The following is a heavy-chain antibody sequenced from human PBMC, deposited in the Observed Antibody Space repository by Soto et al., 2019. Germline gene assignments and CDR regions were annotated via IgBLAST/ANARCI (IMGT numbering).Heavy chain of an antibody. CDR1: GYTFTRYG. CDR3: AKNGQPPYYYYGLDV. V-gene: IGHV1-18*01. Sequence: QGHLVQSGAEVKKPGASVKVSCKASGYTFTRYGISWVRQAPGQGLEWMGWISGYNGDTNYAQNLQDRVTMTIDTSTNTAYVELRSLISDDTAVYYCAKNGQPPYYYYGLDVWGQGTTVTVSS. J-gene: IGHJ6*02. CDR2: ISGYNGDT. D-gene: IGHD2-8*01.